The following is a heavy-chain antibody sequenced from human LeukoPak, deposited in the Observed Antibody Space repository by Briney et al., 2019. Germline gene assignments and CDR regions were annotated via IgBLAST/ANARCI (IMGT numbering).Heavy chain of an antibody. CDR1: GFTLSSYG. CDR2: IGGSGGST. V-gene: IGHV3-23*01. Sequence: PGGSLRLSCAASGFTLSSYGWSWVRQAPGKGLEWVSAIGGSGGSTYYADSVKGRFTISRDNSKNTLYLQMNSLRAEDTAVYYCASSDYVWGKPFYFDYWGQGTLVTVSS. J-gene: IGHJ4*02. D-gene: IGHD3-16*01. CDR3: ASSDYVWGKPFYFDY.